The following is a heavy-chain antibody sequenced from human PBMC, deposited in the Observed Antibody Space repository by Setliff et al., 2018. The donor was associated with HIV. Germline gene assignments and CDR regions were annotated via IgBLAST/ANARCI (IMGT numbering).Heavy chain of an antibody. D-gene: IGHD1-26*01. Sequence: PGGSLRLSCAASGFTFSDYYMSWIRQAPGKGLQWVSYIDSSGSYTNYADSVKGRFTISRDNAKNSLYLQMNSLRAEDTAVYYCARGWELLPGGALESPGYWGQGTLVTVSS. CDR2: IDSSGSYT. CDR3: ARGWELLPGGALESPGY. V-gene: IGHV3-11*06. CDR1: GFTFSDYY. J-gene: IGHJ4*02.